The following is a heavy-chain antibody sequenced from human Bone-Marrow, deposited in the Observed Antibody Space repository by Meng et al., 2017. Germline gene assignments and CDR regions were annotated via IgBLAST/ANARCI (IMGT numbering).Heavy chain of an antibody. J-gene: IGHJ4*01. Sequence: ESLKISCTVSGGSISSSSYYWGWIRQPPGKGREWIGSIYYSGSTYYNPSLKSRVTISVDTSKNQFSLKLSSVTAADTAVYYCARDPFPSFDYWGHGTLVTVSS. D-gene: IGHD3-3*02. V-gene: IGHV4-39*07. CDR1: GGSISSSSYY. CDR2: IYYSGST. CDR3: ARDPFPSFDY.